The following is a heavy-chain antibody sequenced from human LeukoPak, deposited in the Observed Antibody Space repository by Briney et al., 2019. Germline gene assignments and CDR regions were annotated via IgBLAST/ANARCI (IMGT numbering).Heavy chain of an antibody. J-gene: IGHJ5*02. CDR1: GFTFSSYS. CDR2: ISSSSSYI. V-gene: IGHV3-21*01. Sequence: PGGSLRLSCAASGFTFSSYSMNWVRQAPGKGLEWVSSISSSSSYIYYADSVKGRFTISRDNAKNSLYLQMNSLRAEDTAVYYCAREGGSPNWFDPWGQGTLVTVSS. D-gene: IGHD2-15*01. CDR3: AREGGSPNWFDP.